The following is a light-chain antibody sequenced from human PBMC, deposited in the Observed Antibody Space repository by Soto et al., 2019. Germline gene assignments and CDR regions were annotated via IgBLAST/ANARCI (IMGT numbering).Light chain of an antibody. J-gene: IGKJ1*01. Sequence: EIVLTQSPATLSLSPGERATLSCRASQSVSSYLAWYQQKPGQAPRLLIYDASNRATGIPARFSGSGSGTDFTLTTSSLEPEDFAVYYCQHRSNWRTFGQGTKLDIK. V-gene: IGKV3-11*01. CDR3: QHRSNWRT. CDR2: DAS. CDR1: QSVSSY.